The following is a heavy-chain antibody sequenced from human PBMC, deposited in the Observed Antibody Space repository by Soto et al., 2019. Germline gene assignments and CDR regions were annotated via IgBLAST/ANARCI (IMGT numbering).Heavy chain of an antibody. J-gene: IGHJ4*02. CDR3: ARGVQWVRSGYSVY. D-gene: IGHD3-3*01. CDR2: ISYDGSNK. V-gene: IGHV3-30-3*01. Sequence: QVQLVESGGGVVQPGRSLRLSCAASGFTFSSYAMHWVRQAPGKGLEWVAVISYDGSNKYYADSVKGRFTISRDNSKNTLYLQMNSLRAEGTAVYYCARGVQWVRSGYSVYWGQGTLVTVSS. CDR1: GFTFSSYA.